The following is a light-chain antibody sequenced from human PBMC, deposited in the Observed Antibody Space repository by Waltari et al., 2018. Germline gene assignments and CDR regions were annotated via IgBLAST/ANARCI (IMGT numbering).Light chain of an antibody. Sequence: DVVMTQSPLSLPVTLGQPASISCRSSQSLVYSDGNTYLNWFQHRPGQSPWRLIHKVSYRDSGFPVRFSGSGSGTDFTLILSRVEAEDVGIYYCRQATHWARTFGQGTKEEIK. CDR1: QSLVYSDGNTY. V-gene: IGKV2-30*01. CDR3: RQATHWART. J-gene: IGKJ1*01. CDR2: KVS.